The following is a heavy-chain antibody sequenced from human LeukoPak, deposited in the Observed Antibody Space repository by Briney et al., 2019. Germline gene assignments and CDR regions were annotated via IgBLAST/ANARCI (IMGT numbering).Heavy chain of an antibody. CDR2: IYYSGST. CDR3: ARAGLIGPEVSAFDI. V-gene: IGHV4-59*01. Sequence: PSETLSLTCAVYGGSFSGYYWSWIRQPPGKGLEWIGYIYYSGSTNYNPSLKSRVPISVDTSKNQFSLKLSSVTAADTAVYYCARAGLIGPEVSAFDIWGQGTMVTVSS. J-gene: IGHJ3*02. CDR1: GGSFSGYY. D-gene: IGHD2/OR15-2a*01.